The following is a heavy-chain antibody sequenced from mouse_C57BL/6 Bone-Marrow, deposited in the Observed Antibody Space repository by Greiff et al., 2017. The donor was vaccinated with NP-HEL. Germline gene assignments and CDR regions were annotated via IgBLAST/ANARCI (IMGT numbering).Heavy chain of an antibody. Sequence: VQLQQSGAELARPGASVKLSCKASGYTFTSYGISWVKQRTGQGLEWIGEIYPRSGNTYYNEKFKGKATLTADKSSSTAYMELRSLTSEDSAVYFCAREEIYYYGSSYSFDYWGQGTTLTVSS. V-gene: IGHV1-81*01. CDR3: AREEIYYYGSSYSFDY. D-gene: IGHD1-1*01. CDR2: IYPRSGNT. CDR1: GYTFTSYG. J-gene: IGHJ2*01.